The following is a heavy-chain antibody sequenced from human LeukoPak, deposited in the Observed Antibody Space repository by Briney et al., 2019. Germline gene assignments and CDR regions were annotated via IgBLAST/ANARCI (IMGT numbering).Heavy chain of an antibody. Sequence: GGSLRLSCAASGFTFSGYAMHWVRQAPGKGLEYVSAISSNGGSTYYANSVKGRFTISRDNSKNTLYLQMGSLRAEDMAVYYCARDRQRELGYYFDYWGQGTLATVSS. CDR2: ISSNGGST. J-gene: IGHJ4*02. D-gene: IGHD1-26*01. CDR1: GFTFSGYA. CDR3: ARDRQRELGYYFDY. V-gene: IGHV3-64*01.